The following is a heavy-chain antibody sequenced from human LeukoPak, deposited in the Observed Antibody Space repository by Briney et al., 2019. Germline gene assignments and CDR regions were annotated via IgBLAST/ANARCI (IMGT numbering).Heavy chain of an antibody. Sequence: GGSLRLSCAASGFTFASYGMSWVRQAPGKGLAWVAGISGTGFSTFYADSVKGRFTISRDNPKNTLYLQMNTLTADDTAVYFCARDRSGSTHWGPGTLVTVSS. CDR2: ISGTGFST. V-gene: IGHV3-23*01. CDR1: GFTFASYG. J-gene: IGHJ4*02. CDR3: ARDRSGSTH. D-gene: IGHD1-26*01.